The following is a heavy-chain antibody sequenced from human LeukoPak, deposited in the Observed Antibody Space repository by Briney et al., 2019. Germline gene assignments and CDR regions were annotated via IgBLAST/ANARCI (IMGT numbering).Heavy chain of an antibody. CDR3: ARGDVSPTHYYYYAMDV. Sequence: GTSLRLSCAASGFIFSSYVMHWVRQAPGKGLELVAVTSNDGSVKYYADSMKGRFTISRDNSKKTLFLQVNFLRAEDTAVYYCARGDVSPTHYYYYAMDVWGQGTTVTVSS. CDR2: TSNDGSVK. J-gene: IGHJ6*02. CDR1: GFIFSSYV. D-gene: IGHD2-15*01. V-gene: IGHV3-30-3*01.